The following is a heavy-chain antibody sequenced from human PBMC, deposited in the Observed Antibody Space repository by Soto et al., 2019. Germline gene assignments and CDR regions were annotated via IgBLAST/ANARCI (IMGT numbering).Heavy chain of an antibody. D-gene: IGHD3-3*01. Sequence: GGSLRLSCAASGFTFSSYGMHWVRQAPGKGLEWVAVISYDGSNKYYADSVKGRFTISRDNSKNTLYLQMNSLRAEDTAVYYFAKETRYYDFWSGHDAFDIWGQGTMVTVSS. J-gene: IGHJ3*02. V-gene: IGHV3-30*18. CDR2: ISYDGSNK. CDR3: AKETRYYDFWSGHDAFDI. CDR1: GFTFSSYG.